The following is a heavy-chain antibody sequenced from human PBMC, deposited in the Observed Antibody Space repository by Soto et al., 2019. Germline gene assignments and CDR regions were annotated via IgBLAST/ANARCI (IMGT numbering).Heavy chain of an antibody. CDR1: GFTFSSYG. Sequence: GSLRLSCAASGFTFSSYGMHWVRQAPGKGLEWVAVISYDGSNKYYADSVKGRFTISRDNSKNTLYLQMNSLRAEDTAVYYCAIHQTGAIDYWGQGTLVTVSS. J-gene: IGHJ4*02. D-gene: IGHD2-15*01. CDR3: AIHQTGAIDY. V-gene: IGHV3-30*03. CDR2: ISYDGSNK.